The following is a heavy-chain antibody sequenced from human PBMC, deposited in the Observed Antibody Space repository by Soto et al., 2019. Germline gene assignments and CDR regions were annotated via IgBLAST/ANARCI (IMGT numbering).Heavy chain of an antibody. CDR2: IIPIFGTA. CDR1: GGTFSSYA. V-gene: IGHV1-69*13. Sequence: GASVNVSCKASGGTFSSYAISWVRQAPGQGLEWMGGIIPIFGTANYAQKFQGRVTITADESTSTAYMELSSLRSEDTAVYYCARGGEPWFGELLLGLVYYYYGMDVWGQGTTVTVSS. J-gene: IGHJ6*02. CDR3: ARGGEPWFGELLLGLVYYYYGMDV. D-gene: IGHD3-10*01.